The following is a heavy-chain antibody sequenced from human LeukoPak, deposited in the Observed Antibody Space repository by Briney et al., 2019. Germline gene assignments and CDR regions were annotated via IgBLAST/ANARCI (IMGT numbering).Heavy chain of an antibody. D-gene: IGHD2-2*01. Sequence: PGGSLRLSCAASGFTFSNYWMTWVRQAPGKGLGWVANIRQDGSEKHYEDSVKGRFTISRDNAKNSLYLQMDSLRDEDTAVYYCAGLPGTSRFDYWGQGTLVTVSS. J-gene: IGHJ4*02. V-gene: IGHV3-7*01. CDR3: AGLPGTSRFDY. CDR2: IRQDGSEK. CDR1: GFTFSNYW.